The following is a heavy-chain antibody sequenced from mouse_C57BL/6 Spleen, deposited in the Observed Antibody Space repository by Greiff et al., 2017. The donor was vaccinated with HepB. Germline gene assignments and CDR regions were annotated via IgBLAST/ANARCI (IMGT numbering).Heavy chain of an antibody. CDR3: ARDSPYYYGSSGYFDV. V-gene: IGHV5-16*01. CDR1: GFTFSDYY. J-gene: IGHJ1*03. D-gene: IGHD1-1*01. Sequence: EVKVEESEGGLVQPGSSMKLSCTASGFTFSDYYMAWVRQVPEKGLEWVANINYDGSSTYYLDSLKSRFIISRDNAKNILYLQMSSLKSEDTATYYCARDSPYYYGSSGYFDVWGTGTTVTVSS. CDR2: INYDGSST.